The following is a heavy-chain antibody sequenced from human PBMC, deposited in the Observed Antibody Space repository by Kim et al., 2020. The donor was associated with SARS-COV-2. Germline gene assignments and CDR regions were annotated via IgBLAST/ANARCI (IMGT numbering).Heavy chain of an antibody. CDR2: ITAGSDIK. Sequence: GGSLRLSCEASGVTFGGYSMNWVRQAPGKGPEWISHITAGSDIKLYAESVRGRFTISRDNARNSLYLHMSSLRAEDTAIYYCVRDGLEVYQWCFVSWGQGTPVTVSS. D-gene: IGHD6-19*01. CDR1: GVTFGGYS. V-gene: IGHV3-48*04. J-gene: IGHJ4*02. CDR3: VRDGLEVYQWCFVS.